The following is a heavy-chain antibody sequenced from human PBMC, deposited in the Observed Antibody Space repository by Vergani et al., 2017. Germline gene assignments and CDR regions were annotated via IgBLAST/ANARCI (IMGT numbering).Heavy chain of an antibody. CDR2: INTGNGNT. Sequence: QVQLVQSGAEVKKSGASVKVSCKTSGYTFTSYAMHWVRQAPGQRLEWMGWINTGNGNTKYSQKFQGRVTITRDTSASTAYMELSRLRSDDTAVYYCARDVGHDYGDFDAFDIWGQGTMVTVSS. CDR1: GYTFTSYA. D-gene: IGHD4-17*01. J-gene: IGHJ3*02. V-gene: IGHV1-3*04. CDR3: ARDVGHDYGDFDAFDI.